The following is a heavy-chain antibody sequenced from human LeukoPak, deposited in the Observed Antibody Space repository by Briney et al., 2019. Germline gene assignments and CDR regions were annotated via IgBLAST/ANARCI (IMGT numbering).Heavy chain of an antibody. CDR3: ARMHYYDSSGLNWFDP. Sequence: ASVKVSCKASGYTFTSYDINWVRQATGQGLEWMGWMNPNSGNTGYAQKFQGGVTMTGDTSISTAYMELSSLRSDDTAVYYCARMHYYDSSGLNWFDPWGQGTLVTVSS. CDR2: MNPNSGNT. CDR1: GYTFTSYD. V-gene: IGHV1-8*01. J-gene: IGHJ5*02. D-gene: IGHD3-22*01.